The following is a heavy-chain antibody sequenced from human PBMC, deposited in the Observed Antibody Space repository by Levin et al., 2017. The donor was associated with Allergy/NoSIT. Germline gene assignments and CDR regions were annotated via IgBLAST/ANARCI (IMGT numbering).Heavy chain of an antibody. CDR2: ISGDAGST. D-gene: IGHD3-3*01. CDR3: AKAKNQMADVWSGNLHADEDRVDS. J-gene: IGHJ6*02. CDR1: GFTFTNYA. V-gene: IGHV3-23*01. Sequence: GGSLRLSCAASGFTFTNYAMTWVRQAPGKGLEWVSAISGDAGSTSYADSVKGRFSISRDNSKNTLYLQMNSLRAEDTAVYYCAKAKNQMADVWSGNLHADEDRVDSWGQGTTVTVAS.